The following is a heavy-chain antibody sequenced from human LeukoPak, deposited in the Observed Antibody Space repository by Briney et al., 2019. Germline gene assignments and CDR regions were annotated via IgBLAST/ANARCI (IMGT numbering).Heavy chain of an antibody. Sequence: GRSLRLSCAASGFTFDDYAMHWVRQAPGKGLEWVSGISWNSGSIGYADSVKGRLTISRDNAKNSLYLQMNSLRAEDTALYYCAKDSLPLGAGWYWGQGTLVTVSS. D-gene: IGHD7-27*01. J-gene: IGHJ4*02. CDR2: ISWNSGSI. V-gene: IGHV3-9*01. CDR3: AKDSLPLGAGWY. CDR1: GFTFDDYA.